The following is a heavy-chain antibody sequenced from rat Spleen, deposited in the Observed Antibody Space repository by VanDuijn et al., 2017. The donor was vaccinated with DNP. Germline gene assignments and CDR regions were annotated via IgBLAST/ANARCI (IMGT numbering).Heavy chain of an antibody. CDR2: VNSADST. V-gene: IGHV3-3*01. CDR3: ARQPSGMDY. CDR1: GYSITRNFR. Sequence: EVQLQESGPGLVESSQSLSLTCSVTGYSITRNFRWNWIRKFPGNKLEWMGYVNSADSTYYNPSLKRRISITRDTSKIQFFLHLNSVTTADTATYYCARQPSGMDYWGQGVMVIVSS. D-gene: IGHD1-4*01. J-gene: IGHJ2*01.